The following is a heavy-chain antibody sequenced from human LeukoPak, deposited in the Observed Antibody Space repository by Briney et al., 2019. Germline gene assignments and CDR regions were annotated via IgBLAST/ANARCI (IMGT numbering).Heavy chain of an antibody. Sequence: GGSLRLSCAASGFTFSSYWMSWVRQAPGKGLEGVANIKQDGSEKYYVDSVKGRFTISRDNAKNSLYLQMNSLRAEDTAVYYCARDRLPYITYYYDSSGFDYWGQGTLVTVSS. CDR3: ARDRLPYITYYYDSSGFDY. D-gene: IGHD3-22*01. CDR1: GFTFSSYW. CDR2: IKQDGSEK. V-gene: IGHV3-7*01. J-gene: IGHJ4*02.